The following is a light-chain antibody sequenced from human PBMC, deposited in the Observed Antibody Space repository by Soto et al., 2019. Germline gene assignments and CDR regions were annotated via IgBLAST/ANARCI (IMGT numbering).Light chain of an antibody. J-gene: IGKJ1*01. CDR1: QSVSSSY. CDR2: GAS. V-gene: IGKV3-20*01. CDR3: QQYGSSPRT. Sequence: EIVFTQSPGTLSFSPGERATLSCRASQSVSSSYLAWYQQKPGQAPRPLIYGASSRATGIPDRFSGSGSGTDFTLTISRLEPEDSAVYYCQQYGSSPRTFGQGTKVDIK.